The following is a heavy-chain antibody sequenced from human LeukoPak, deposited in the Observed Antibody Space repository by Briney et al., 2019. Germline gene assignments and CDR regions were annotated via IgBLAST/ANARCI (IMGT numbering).Heavy chain of an antibody. Sequence: GGSLRLSCAASGFTFDDYAMHWVRQAPGKGLEWVSGISWISGSIGYADSVKGRFTISRDNAKNSLYLQMNSLRAEDTALYYCAKDMVGSSGYYTRGFGYWGQGTLVTVSS. D-gene: IGHD3-22*01. CDR1: GFTFDDYA. CDR3: AKDMVGSSGYYTRGFGY. V-gene: IGHV3-9*01. CDR2: ISWISGSI. J-gene: IGHJ4*02.